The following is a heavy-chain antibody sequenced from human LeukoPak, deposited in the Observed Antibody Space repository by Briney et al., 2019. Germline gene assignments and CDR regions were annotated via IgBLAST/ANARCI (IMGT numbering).Heavy chain of an antibody. CDR1: GFTFSSYW. D-gene: IGHD3-22*01. Sequence: PGGSLRLSCAASGFTFSSYWMSWVRQAPGKGLEWVANIKQDGSEKYYVDSVKGRFTISRDNAKNSLYLQMNSLRAEDTAVYYCAKEDQITMIVVVITHFDYWGQGTLVTVSS. CDR3: AKEDQITMIVVVITHFDY. J-gene: IGHJ4*02. V-gene: IGHV3-7*03. CDR2: IKQDGSEK.